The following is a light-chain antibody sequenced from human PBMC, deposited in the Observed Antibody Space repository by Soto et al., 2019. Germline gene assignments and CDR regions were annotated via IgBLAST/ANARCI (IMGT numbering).Light chain of an antibody. V-gene: IGLV2-23*02. Sequence: QSALTQPASVSGSPGQSITISCTGTSSDVGSYNLVSWYQQHPGKAPKLMISEVTKRPSGVSSRFSGSKSGNTASLTISGLQAEDESDYYCCSYAGGSTYAVFGGGTKLTVL. CDR2: EVT. CDR1: SSDVGSYNL. CDR3: CSYAGGSTYAV. J-gene: IGLJ2*01.